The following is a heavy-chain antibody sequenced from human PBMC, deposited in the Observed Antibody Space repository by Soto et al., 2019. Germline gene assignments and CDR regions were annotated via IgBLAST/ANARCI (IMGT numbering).Heavy chain of an antibody. V-gene: IGHV3-30*18. J-gene: IGHJ4*02. Sequence: VQLVESGGGVVQPGRSLRLSCAASGFTFSDYAMHWVRQAPGNGLDWVAVVSHDGRNTHYADSVKGRFTISSDSYKNTVSLEMTSMSAEDTAVYYCAKGGRQWLVTSDFNYWGQGALVTVSS. D-gene: IGHD6-19*01. CDR1: GFTFSDYA. CDR2: VSHDGRNT. CDR3: AKGGRQWLVTSDFNY.